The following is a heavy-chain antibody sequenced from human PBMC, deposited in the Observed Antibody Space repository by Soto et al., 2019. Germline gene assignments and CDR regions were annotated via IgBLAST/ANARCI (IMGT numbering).Heavy chain of an antibody. V-gene: IGHV3-33*01. D-gene: IGHD6-19*01. CDR1: GFTFSSYG. CDR3: ASETIAVAGGAYFDY. Sequence: QVQLVESGGGVVQPGRSLRLSCAASGFTFSSYGMHWVRQAPGKGLEWVAVIWYDGSNKYYADSVKGRFTISRDNSXXTLYLQMNSLRAEDTAVYYCASETIAVAGGAYFDYWGQGTLVTVSS. CDR2: IWYDGSNK. J-gene: IGHJ4*02.